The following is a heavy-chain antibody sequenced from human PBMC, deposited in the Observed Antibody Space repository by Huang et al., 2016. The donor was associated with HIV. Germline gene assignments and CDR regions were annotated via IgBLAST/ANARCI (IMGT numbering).Heavy chain of an antibody. CDR3: TKDWSVRGTNRFNSMDY. CDR2: ISYDGNTK. V-gene: IGHV3-30*18. J-gene: IGHJ4*02. Sequence: QVPLVESGGGVVQPERSLKLSCATSQFNFTSYGMHWFRQAPGKGREWVAVISYDGNTKFYADSVKGRFTISRDNSKKILFLQMSSLRPEDTAIYYCTKDWSVRGTNRFNSMDYWGQGTQVTVSS. D-gene: IGHD3-16*02. CDR1: QFNFTSYG.